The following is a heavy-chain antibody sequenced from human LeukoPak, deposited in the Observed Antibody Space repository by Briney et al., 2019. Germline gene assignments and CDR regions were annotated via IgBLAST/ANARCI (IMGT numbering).Heavy chain of an antibody. CDR3: AKIGYCSSTSCYEDAGDAFDI. Sequence: LSLTCTVSGGSISSSSYYWGWIRQAPGKGLEWVAVISYDGSNKYYADSVKGRFTISRDNSKNTLYLQMNSLRAEDTAVYYCAKIGYCSSTSCYEDAGDAFDIWGQGTMVTVSS. CDR1: GGSISSSS. J-gene: IGHJ3*02. CDR2: ISYDGSNK. D-gene: IGHD2-2*01. V-gene: IGHV3-30*18.